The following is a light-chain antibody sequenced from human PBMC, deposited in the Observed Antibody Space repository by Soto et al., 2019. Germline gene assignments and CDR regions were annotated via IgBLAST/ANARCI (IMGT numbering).Light chain of an antibody. Sequence: QSALTQPASVSGSPGQSITISCTGTSSDVGGYNYVSWYQQHPGKAPKLMIYEVNNRPSGVSIRFSGSKSGNTASLTISGLQAEDEADYYCNSYTSSSTRVFGGGTKLTVL. CDR3: NSYTSSSTRV. CDR2: EVN. J-gene: IGLJ2*01. V-gene: IGLV2-14*01. CDR1: SSDVGGYNY.